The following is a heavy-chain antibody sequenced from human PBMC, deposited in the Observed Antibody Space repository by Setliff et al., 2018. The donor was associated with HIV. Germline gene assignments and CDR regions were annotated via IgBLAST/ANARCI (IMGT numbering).Heavy chain of an antibody. Sequence: SETLSLTCAVYGGSFSGYDWSWIRQPPGKGLEWIGEINHSGSTNYNPSLKSRVTISLDTSRDQFSLNLRSVTAADTAVYFCARLIHTGLLYFDFWGLGTLVTVS. CDR3: ARLIHTGLLYFDF. D-gene: IGHD2-8*02. CDR1: GGSFSGYD. V-gene: IGHV4-34*01. CDR2: INHSGST. J-gene: IGHJ4*02.